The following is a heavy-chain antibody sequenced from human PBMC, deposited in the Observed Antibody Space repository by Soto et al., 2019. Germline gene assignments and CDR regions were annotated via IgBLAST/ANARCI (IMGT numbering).Heavy chain of an antibody. D-gene: IGHD3-9*01. CDR1: GFTLSDYG. J-gene: IGHJ6*02. CDR3: ARDRSVYXPYLTSYFQANCCAMDV. CDR2: IRFCGSNE. Sequence: PGGSLRLSCAAPGFTLSDYGMHWVRQEPGKGLEWVSDIRFCGSNEAYTDYVKGRLTISRDNSKKTLYLQINILRAEDTAVYYCARDRSVYXPYLTSYFQANCCAMDVWDLGITVIV. V-gene: IGHV3-33*01.